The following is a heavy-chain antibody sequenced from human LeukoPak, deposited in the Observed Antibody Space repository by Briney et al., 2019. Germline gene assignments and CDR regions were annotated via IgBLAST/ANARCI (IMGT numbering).Heavy chain of an antibody. J-gene: IGHJ6*03. CDR1: GLTFSSYS. CDR2: ISSSSSTI. CDR3: ARDQNTVTLYYYYMDV. D-gene: IGHD4-17*01. V-gene: IGHV3-48*01. Sequence: PGGSLRLSCAASGLTFSSYSMNWVRQAPGKGLEWVSYISSSSSTIYYADSVKGRFTISRDNAKNSLYLQMNSPRAEDTAVYYCARDQNTVTLYYYYMDVWGKGTTVTVSS.